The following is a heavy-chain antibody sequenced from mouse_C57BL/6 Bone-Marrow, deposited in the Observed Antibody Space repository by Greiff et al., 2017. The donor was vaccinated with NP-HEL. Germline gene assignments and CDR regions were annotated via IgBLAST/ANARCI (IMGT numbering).Heavy chain of an antibody. V-gene: IGHV5-4*01. D-gene: IGHD1-1*01. CDR2: ISDGGSYT. J-gene: IGHJ1*03. CDR1: GFTFSSYA. Sequence: EVQGVESGGGLVKPGGSLKLSCAASGFTFSSYAMSWVRQTPEKRLEWVATISDGGSYTYYPDNVKGRFTISRDNAKNNLYLQMSHLKSEDTAMYYCARCSSYVGYFDVWGTGTTVTVSS. CDR3: ARCSSYVGYFDV.